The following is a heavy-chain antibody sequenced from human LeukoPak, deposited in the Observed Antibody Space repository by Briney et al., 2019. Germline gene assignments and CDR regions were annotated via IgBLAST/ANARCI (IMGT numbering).Heavy chain of an antibody. D-gene: IGHD3-22*01. Sequence: SETLSLTCTVSGGSIGSSSYYWGWIRQPPGKGLEWIGSIYYSGSTYYNPSLKSRVTISVDMSKNQFSLKLSSVTAADTAVYYCARVRYDSSGYYFDYWGQGTLVTVSS. V-gene: IGHV4-39*07. CDR3: ARVRYDSSGYYFDY. J-gene: IGHJ4*02. CDR1: GGSIGSSSYY. CDR2: IYYSGST.